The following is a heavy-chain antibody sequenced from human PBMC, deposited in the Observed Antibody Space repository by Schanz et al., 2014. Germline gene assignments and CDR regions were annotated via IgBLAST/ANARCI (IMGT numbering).Heavy chain of an antibody. CDR2: ISGSGAST. Sequence: EVQLLESGGGLVQPGGSLRLSCAASGFSVGNKYMNWVRQAPGKGLEWVSGISGSGASTYYADSVKGRFTISRDNSKNTVYIQMNSLRAEDTAVYYCARDHTTESCYSAGPPIDYWGQGTLLTVSS. V-gene: IGHV3-23*01. D-gene: IGHD2-15*01. J-gene: IGHJ4*02. CDR3: ARDHTTESCYSAGPPIDY. CDR1: GFSVGNKY.